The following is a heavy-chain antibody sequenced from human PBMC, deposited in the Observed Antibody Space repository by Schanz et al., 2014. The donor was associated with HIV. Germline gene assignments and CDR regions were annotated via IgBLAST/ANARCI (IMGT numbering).Heavy chain of an antibody. CDR1: GGTFGTYG. Sequence: QVQLVQSGAEVKKPGSSVKVSCKASGGTFGTYGFTWVRQAPGQGLEWMGGIIPIFGTSNYAQKFQGRVTITADESTRTAYMELSSLRSEDTAVYYCARGRYSGSYYNYWGQGTLVTVSS. CDR2: IIPIFGTS. CDR3: ARGRYSGSYYNY. D-gene: IGHD1-26*01. V-gene: IGHV1-69*01. J-gene: IGHJ4*02.